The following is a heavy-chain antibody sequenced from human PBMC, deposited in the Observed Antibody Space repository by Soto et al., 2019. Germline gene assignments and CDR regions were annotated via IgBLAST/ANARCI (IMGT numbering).Heavy chain of an antibody. CDR1: GFSFSSNW. D-gene: IGHD2-21*01. CDR3: ARDGEGF. V-gene: IGHV3-74*01. CDR2: INTDGSIT. Sequence: PGXSRRRCGASSGFSFSSNWMHWFRRVPGRGLVWVSRINTDGSITDYVDSVKGRFTVSRDNAKNTLYLQMNSLRVEDTAVYYCARDGEGFWGQGTLVTVYS. J-gene: IGHJ4*02.